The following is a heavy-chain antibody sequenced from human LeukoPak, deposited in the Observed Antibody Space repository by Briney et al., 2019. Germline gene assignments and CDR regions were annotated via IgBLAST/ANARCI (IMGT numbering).Heavy chain of an antibody. D-gene: IGHD6-13*01. CDR2: IIPILGIA. CDR3: ARMAVAAAGSFDY. CDR1: GATFSSYA. J-gene: IGHJ4*02. V-gene: IGHV1-69*04. Sequence: PVKVSCKASGATFSSYAISWVRQAPGQGLEWMGRIIPILGIANYAQKFQGRVTITADKSTSTAYMELSSLRSEDTAVYYCARMAVAAAGSFDYWGQGTLVTVSS.